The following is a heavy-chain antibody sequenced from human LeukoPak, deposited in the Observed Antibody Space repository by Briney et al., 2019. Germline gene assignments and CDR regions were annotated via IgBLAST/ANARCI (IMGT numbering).Heavy chain of an antibody. CDR2: FYSNSST. CDR1: GDFISDYY. Sequence: SETLSLTCTVCGDFISDYYGSWLRQPAGKGVEWIGLFYSNSSTNYNPSLKSRVTISVDTSKNQFSLKLNSVTAADTAMYYCARGDHYDSLYYYYYMDVWGKGTTVTISS. J-gene: IGHJ6*03. D-gene: IGHD3-22*01. CDR3: ARGDHYDSLYYYYYMDV. V-gene: IGHV4-4*07.